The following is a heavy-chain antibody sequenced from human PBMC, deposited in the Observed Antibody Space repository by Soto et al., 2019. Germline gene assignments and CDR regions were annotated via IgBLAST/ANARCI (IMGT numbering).Heavy chain of an antibody. CDR1: GFTFSSYA. J-gene: IGHJ6*02. Sequence: QVQLVESGGGVVQPGRSLRLSCAASGFTFSSYAMHWVRQAPGKGLEWVAVISYDGSNKYYADSVKGRFTISRDNPKNTLYMKMNSLGAENTAVYSCAGDPIGYCSGGTCYSMHYYYYGMDVWGQGTTVTVSS. D-gene: IGHD2-15*01. CDR3: AGDPIGYCSGGTCYSMHYYYYGMDV. V-gene: IGHV3-30-3*01. CDR2: ISYDGSNK.